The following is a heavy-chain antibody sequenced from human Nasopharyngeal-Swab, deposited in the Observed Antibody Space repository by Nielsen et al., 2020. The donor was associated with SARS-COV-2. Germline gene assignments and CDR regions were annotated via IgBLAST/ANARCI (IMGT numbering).Heavy chain of an antibody. Sequence: SETLSLTCAVYGGSFSGYYWNWIRQPPGRGLEWIGEINHSGSTNCNPSLKSRVTISIDTSKNQFSLKLSSVTAADTAVYYCARTGSDCSSTSCYFDFWGQGTLVTVSS. J-gene: IGHJ4*02. V-gene: IGHV4-34*01. D-gene: IGHD2-2*01. CDR2: INHSGST. CDR3: ARTGSDCSSTSCYFDF. CDR1: GGSFSGYY.